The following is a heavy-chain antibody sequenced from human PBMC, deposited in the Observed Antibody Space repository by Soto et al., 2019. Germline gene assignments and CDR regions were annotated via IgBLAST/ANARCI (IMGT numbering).Heavy chain of an antibody. CDR2: IKSKTDGGTT. D-gene: IGHD3-10*01. J-gene: IGHJ6*02. Sequence: LRLSFAASGFTFSNAWMSWVRQAPGKGLEWVGRIKSKTDGGTTDYAAPVKGRFTISRDDSKNTLYLQMNSLKTEDTAVYYCTTALWFGVDYYYYYYGMDVWGQGTTVTVSS. V-gene: IGHV3-15*01. CDR3: TTALWFGVDYYYYYYGMDV. CDR1: GFTFSNAW.